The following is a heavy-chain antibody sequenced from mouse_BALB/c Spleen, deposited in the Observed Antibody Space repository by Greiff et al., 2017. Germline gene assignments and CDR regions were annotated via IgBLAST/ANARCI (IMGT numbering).Heavy chain of an antibody. D-gene: IGHD2-14*01. CDR1: GFSLTSYG. Sequence: LQESGPGLVQPSQSLSITCTVSGFSLTSYGVHWVRQSPGKGLEWLGVIWSGGSTDYNAAFISRLSISKDNSKSQVFFKMNSLQANDTAIYYCARNNYRYDYYAMDYWGQGTSVTVSS. V-gene: IGHV2-2*02. J-gene: IGHJ4*01. CDR2: IWSGGST. CDR3: ARNNYRYDYYAMDY.